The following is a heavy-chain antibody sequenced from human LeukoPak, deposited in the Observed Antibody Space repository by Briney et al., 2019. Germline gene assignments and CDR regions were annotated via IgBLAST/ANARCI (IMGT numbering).Heavy chain of an antibody. V-gene: IGHV3-48*03. J-gene: IGHJ4*02. CDR2: ISSFSSTI. CDR3: ARSPNYKGYFDY. CDR1: GFTLSSYE. D-gene: IGHD3-10*01. Sequence: GGSLRLSCAASGFTLSSYEMNWVRQAPGKGLEWVSYISSFSSTIYYADSVMGRFTISRDNAKNSLYLQMNSLRAEDTAVYYCARSPNYKGYFDYWGQGTLVTVSS.